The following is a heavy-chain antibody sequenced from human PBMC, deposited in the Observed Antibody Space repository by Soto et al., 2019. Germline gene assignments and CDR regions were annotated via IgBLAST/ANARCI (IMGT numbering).Heavy chain of an antibody. V-gene: IGHV1-69*01. D-gene: IGHD3-9*01. CDR2: IIPIFGTA. CDR3: ARGILTGYQYYYYYGMDV. CDR1: GGTFSSYA. Sequence: QVQLVQSGAEVKKPGSSVKVSCKASGGTFSSYAISWVRQAPGQGLEWMGGIIPIFGTANYAQKFQGRVTISADESTSTAYMELSSLRSEDTAVYYCARGILTGYQYYYYYGMDVWGQGTTVTVSS. J-gene: IGHJ6*02.